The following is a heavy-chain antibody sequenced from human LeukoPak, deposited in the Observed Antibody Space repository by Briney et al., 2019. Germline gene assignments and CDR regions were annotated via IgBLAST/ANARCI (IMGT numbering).Heavy chain of an antibody. D-gene: IGHD6-13*01. CDR3: ARGGYSSSWSYYYYGMDV. V-gene: IGHV3-23*01. CDR2: ISGSGGST. Sequence: LAGGSLRLSCAASGFTFSSYAMSWVRQAPGKGLEWVSAISGSGGSTYYADSVKGRFTISRDNSKNTLYLQMNSLRAEDTAVYYCARGGYSSSWSYYYYGMDVWGQGTTVTVSS. J-gene: IGHJ6*02. CDR1: GFTFSSYA.